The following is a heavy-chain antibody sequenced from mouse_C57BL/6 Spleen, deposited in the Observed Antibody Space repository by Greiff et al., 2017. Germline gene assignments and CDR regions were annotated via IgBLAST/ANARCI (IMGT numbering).Heavy chain of an antibody. Sequence: EVKLMESGGGLVKPGGSLKLSCAASGFTFSDYGMHWVRQAPEKGLEWVAYISSGSSTIYSADTVKGRFTISRDNAKNTLFLKMTSLRYEDTSMYYCARCPLYYGSSYGYFDVWGTGTTVTVSS. D-gene: IGHD1-1*01. J-gene: IGHJ1*03. CDR1: GFTFSDYG. CDR3: ARCPLYYGSSYGYFDV. V-gene: IGHV5-17*01. CDR2: ISSGSSTI.